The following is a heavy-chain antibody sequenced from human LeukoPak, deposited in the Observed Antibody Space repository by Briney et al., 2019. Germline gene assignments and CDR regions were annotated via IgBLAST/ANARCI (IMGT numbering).Heavy chain of an antibody. D-gene: IGHD6-13*01. Sequence: GASVTVSCKASGYTFTSYGISWVRRAPGQGLEGMGWISAYNGNTNYAQKLQGRVTMTTDTSTSTAYMELRSLRSDDTAVYYCARDLSSIAAAGIFDYWGQGTLVTVSS. CDR2: ISAYNGNT. CDR1: GYTFTSYG. CDR3: ARDLSSIAAAGIFDY. J-gene: IGHJ4*02. V-gene: IGHV1-18*01.